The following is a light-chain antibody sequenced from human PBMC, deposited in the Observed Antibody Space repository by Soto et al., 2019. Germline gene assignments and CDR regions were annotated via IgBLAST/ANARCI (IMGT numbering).Light chain of an antibody. CDR3: GSWDSSLSAAV. Sequence: QSVLTQPPSVSAAPGQKVTISCSGSTSNIGNNYASWYQQLPGKAPRLLIYDSDKRPSGIPDRSSGSKSGTSATLGITGLQTGDEADYYCGSWDSSLSAAVFGGGTKLTVL. V-gene: IGLV1-51*01. CDR1: TSNIGNNY. CDR2: DSD. J-gene: IGLJ2*01.